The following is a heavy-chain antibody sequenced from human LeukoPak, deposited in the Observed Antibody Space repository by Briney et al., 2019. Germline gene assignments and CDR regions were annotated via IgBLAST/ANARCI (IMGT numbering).Heavy chain of an antibody. J-gene: IGHJ3*02. V-gene: IGHV3-30-3*01. Sequence: GGSLRLSCAASGFTFSSYAMHWVRQAPGKGLEWVAVISYDGSNKYYADSVKGRFTISRDNPKNTLYLQMNSLRAEDTAVYYCKVYSSSLFDAFDIWGQGTMVTVSS. CDR2: ISYDGSNK. CDR3: KVYSSSLFDAFDI. D-gene: IGHD6-13*01. CDR1: GFTFSSYA.